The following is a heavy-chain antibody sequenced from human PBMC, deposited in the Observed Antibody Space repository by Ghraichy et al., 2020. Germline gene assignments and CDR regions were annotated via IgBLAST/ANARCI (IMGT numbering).Heavy chain of an antibody. CDR3: ARDRNDYDVLTGSYKGAYFDP. V-gene: IGHV3-74*01. CDR1: GFTFSGNW. D-gene: IGHD3-9*01. J-gene: IGHJ5*02. CDR2: INGDGTST. Sequence: GESLNISCAASGFTFSGNWMHWVRQVPGKGLVWVSRINGDGTSTTHADSVKGRFTISRDNAKNTLYLQMNSLRAEDTAVYYCARDRNDYDVLTGSYKGAYFDPWGQGTLVTVSS.